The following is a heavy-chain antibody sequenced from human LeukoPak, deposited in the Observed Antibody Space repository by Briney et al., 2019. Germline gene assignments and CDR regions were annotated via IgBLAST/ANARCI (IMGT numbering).Heavy chain of an antibody. Sequence: SETLSLTCTVSGGSTSSSTYYWGWIPQPPGKGPEWIGTIYYSGSTYYNPSLKSRVTISVDTSKNQFSLKLSSVTAADTAVYYRAGRDRITIFGVVDWGQGTLVTVSS. J-gene: IGHJ4*02. CDR2: IYYSGST. V-gene: IGHV4-39*01. CDR3: AGRDRITIFGVVD. D-gene: IGHD3-3*01. CDR1: GGSTSSSTYY.